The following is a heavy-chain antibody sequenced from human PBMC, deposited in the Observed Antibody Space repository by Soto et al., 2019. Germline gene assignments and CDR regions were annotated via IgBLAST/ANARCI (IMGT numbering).Heavy chain of an antibody. V-gene: IGHV3-23*01. Sequence: ASLRLSFSTSGLTFSNYAMSWVRQAPGGGLEWVSSMSGSSSTTYYADSVRGRFTISRDRSKTTLYLQISSLRAEDTALYYCAKNQQRELPRVIDFWGQRTLVTVSS. J-gene: IGHJ4*02. D-gene: IGHD1-7*01. CDR2: MSGSSSTT. CDR3: AKNQQRELPRVIDF. CDR1: GLTFSNYA.